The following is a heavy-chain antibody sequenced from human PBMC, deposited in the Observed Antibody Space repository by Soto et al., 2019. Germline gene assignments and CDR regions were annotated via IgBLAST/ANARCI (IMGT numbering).Heavy chain of an antibody. D-gene: IGHD6-13*01. CDR1: GDSVSSNSAA. CDR3: ARVTSSSWYGDYYYGMDF. J-gene: IGHJ6*02. Sequence: SQTLSLTCAISGDSVSSNSAAWNWIRQSPSRGLEWLGRTYYRSKWYNDYAVSVKSRITINPDTSKDQFSLQLNSVTPEDTAVYYCARVTSSSWYGDYYYGMDFWGQGTTVTVSS. CDR2: TYYRSKWYN. V-gene: IGHV6-1*01.